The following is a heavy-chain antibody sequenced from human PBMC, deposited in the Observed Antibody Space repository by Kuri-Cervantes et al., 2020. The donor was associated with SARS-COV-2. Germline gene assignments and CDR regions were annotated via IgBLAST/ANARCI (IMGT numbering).Heavy chain of an antibody. D-gene: IGHD3-10*01. J-gene: IGHJ4*02. CDR1: GFSMNTYY. CDR3: AAGGAAPV. V-gene: IGHV4-59*12. CDR2: VYHSGST. Sequence: GSLRLSCTVSGFSMNTYYWGWIRQPPGKGLEWIGYVYHSGSTNYNPSLKSRVTISVDTSKNQFSLKLSSVTAADTAVYYCAAGGAAPVWGQGTLVTVSS.